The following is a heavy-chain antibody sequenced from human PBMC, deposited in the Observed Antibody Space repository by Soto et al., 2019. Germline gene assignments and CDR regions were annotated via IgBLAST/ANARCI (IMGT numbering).Heavy chain of an antibody. CDR3: VRCVYGSYSLGF. D-gene: IGHD1-26*01. J-gene: IGHJ3*01. Sequence: AAVKVCSEASGYIFPVHFIHWMQQTPGQGLQWLGRITPNSGDTKYGQTFQGRVTLTRDTSASTAYMELSGLRADDTAVYYCVRCVYGSYSLGFWRQVPLVTVS. CDR1: GYIFPVHF. V-gene: IGHV1-2*06. CDR2: ITPNSGDT.